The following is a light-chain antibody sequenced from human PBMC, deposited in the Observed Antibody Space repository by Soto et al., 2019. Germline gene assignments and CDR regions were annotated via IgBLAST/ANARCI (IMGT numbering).Light chain of an antibody. CDR1: QSISSC. V-gene: IGKV1-5*03. Sequence: DIQMTQSPSTLPASVGDRVTITCRASQSISSCLAWYQQKPGKAPKLLIYKASSLESGVPSRFSGSGSGTEFTLTISSLQYDDFAAYYCQQYNNWPPWTLGQGTKLDIK. CDR2: KAS. CDR3: QQYNNWPPWT. J-gene: IGKJ1*01.